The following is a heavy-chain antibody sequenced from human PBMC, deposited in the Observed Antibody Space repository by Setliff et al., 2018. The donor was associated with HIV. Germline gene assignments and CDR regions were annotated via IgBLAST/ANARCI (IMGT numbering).Heavy chain of an antibody. Sequence: PSETLSLTCTVSGGSISSSSYYWGWIRQPPGKGLEWIGSMYYSGSTYYNPSLKSRVTISVDTSKNQFSLKLSSVTAADTAVYYCARHGAYEAYYDYMDVWGKGTTVTVSS. CDR1: GGSISSSSYY. V-gene: IGHV4-39*01. D-gene: IGHD5-12*01. J-gene: IGHJ6*03. CDR2: MYYSGST. CDR3: ARHGAYEAYYDYMDV.